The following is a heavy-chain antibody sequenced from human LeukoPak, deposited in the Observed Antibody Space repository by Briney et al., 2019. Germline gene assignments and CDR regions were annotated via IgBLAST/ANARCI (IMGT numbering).Heavy chain of an antibody. CDR1: GGSISSSSYY. J-gene: IGHJ3*02. V-gene: IGHV4-39*01. Sequence: PSETLSLTCTVSGGSISSSSYYWGWIRQPPGKGLEWIGSIYYSGSTYYNPSLKSRVTISVDTSKNQFSLKLSSVTAADTAVYYCARPYYYDSSGPFYAFDIWGQGTMVTVSS. CDR3: ARPYYYDSSGPFYAFDI. D-gene: IGHD3-22*01. CDR2: IYYSGST.